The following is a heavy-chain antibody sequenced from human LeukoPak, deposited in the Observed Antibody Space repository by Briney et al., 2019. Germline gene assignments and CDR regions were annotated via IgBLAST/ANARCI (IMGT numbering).Heavy chain of an antibody. CDR3: VRHGGRGVEVAVI. CDR1: GGSFSGYY. CDR2: INHSGST. V-gene: IGHV4-34*01. D-gene: IGHD6-19*01. Sequence: SEALSLTCAVYGGSFSGYYWSWIRQPPGKGLEWIGEINHSGSTNYNPSLKSRVTISVDTSKNQFSLKLSSVTVADTAVYYCVRHGGRGVEVAVIWGQGTLVTVSS. J-gene: IGHJ4*02.